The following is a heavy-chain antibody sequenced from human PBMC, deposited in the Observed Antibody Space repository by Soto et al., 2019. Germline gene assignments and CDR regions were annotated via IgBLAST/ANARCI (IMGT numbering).Heavy chain of an antibody. D-gene: IGHD6-13*01. V-gene: IGHV3-74*01. CDR3: ARVAAAAGTDY. J-gene: IGHJ4*02. Sequence: QATGKGLVWVSRINSDGSSTSYADSVKGRFTISRDNAKNTLYLQMNSLRAEVMVVYYCARVAAAAGTDYWVQGSLVT. CDR2: INSDGSST.